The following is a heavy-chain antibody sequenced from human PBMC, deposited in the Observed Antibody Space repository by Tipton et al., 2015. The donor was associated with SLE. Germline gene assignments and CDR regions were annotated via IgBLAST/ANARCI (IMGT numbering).Heavy chain of an antibody. V-gene: IGHV3-21*01. Sequence: SLRLSCAASGFTFSSYSMNWVRQAPGKGLEWVSSISSSSSYIYYADSVKGRFTISRDNAKNSLYLQMNSLRAEDTAVYYCARDEEQLVRGWFAPWGQGTLVTVSS. CDR1: GFTFSSYS. J-gene: IGHJ5*02. CDR2: ISSSSSYI. D-gene: IGHD6-6*01. CDR3: ARDEEQLVRGWFAP.